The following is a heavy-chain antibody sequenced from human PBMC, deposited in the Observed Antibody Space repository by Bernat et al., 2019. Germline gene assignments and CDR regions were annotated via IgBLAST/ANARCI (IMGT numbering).Heavy chain of an antibody. D-gene: IGHD1-26*01. CDR1: GGSISSSSYY. J-gene: IGHJ4*02. CDR2: IYYSGST. V-gene: IGHV4-39*01. Sequence: QLQLQESGSGLVKPSETLSLTCTVSGGSISSSSYYWGWIRQPPGKGLEWIGSIYYSGSTYYNPSLKSRVTISVDTSKNQFSLKLSSVTAADTAVYYCARRPRMGATDYYFDYWGQGTLVTVSS. CDR3: ARRPRMGATDYYFDY.